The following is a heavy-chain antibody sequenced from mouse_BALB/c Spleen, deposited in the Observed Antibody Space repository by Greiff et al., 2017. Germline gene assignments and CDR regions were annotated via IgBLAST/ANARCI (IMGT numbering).Heavy chain of an antibody. CDR3: ARRGLRRTEGAMDY. J-gene: IGHJ4*01. V-gene: IGHV1S137*01. Sequence: QVQLKESGAELVRPGVSVKISCKGSGYTFTDYAMHWVKQSHAKSLEWIGVISTYYGDASYNQKFKGKATMTVDKSSSTAYMELARLTSEDSAIYYCARRGLRRTEGAMDYWGQGTSVTVSS. CDR2: ISTYYGDA. CDR1: GYTFTDYA. D-gene: IGHD2-4*01.